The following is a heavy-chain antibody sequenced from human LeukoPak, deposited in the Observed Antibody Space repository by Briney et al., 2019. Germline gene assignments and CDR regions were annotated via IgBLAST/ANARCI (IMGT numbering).Heavy chain of an antibody. V-gene: IGHV3-43*02. J-gene: IGHJ4*02. CDR3: AKDMGSPLWFGELPDDY. CDR2: ISGDGGST. Sequence: GGSLRLSCAASGFTFDDYAMHWVRQAPGKGLEWVSLISGDGGSTYYADSVKGRFTISRDNSKNSLYLQMNSLRTEDTALYYCAKDMGSPLWFGELPDDYWGQGTLVTVSP. D-gene: IGHD3-10*01. CDR1: GFTFDDYA.